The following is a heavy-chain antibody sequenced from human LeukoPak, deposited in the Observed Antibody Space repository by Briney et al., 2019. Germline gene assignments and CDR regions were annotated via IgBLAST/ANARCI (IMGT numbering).Heavy chain of an antibody. D-gene: IGHD2-21*01. CDR2: IKRDGTEK. CDR3: TRGFDSDY. Sequence: GGSLRLSCAASGFTFSSYWMSWVRQAPGKGLEWVATIKRDGTEKQYVQSAKGRFAISRDNAKNSLYLQMNSLRAEDTAFYYCTRGFDSDYWGQGTLVTVSS. J-gene: IGHJ4*02. CDR1: GFTFSSYW. V-gene: IGHV3-7*01.